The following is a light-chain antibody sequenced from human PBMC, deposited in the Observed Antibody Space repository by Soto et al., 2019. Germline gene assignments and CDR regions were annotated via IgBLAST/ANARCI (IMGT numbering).Light chain of an antibody. CDR2: EIS. CDR1: SSDVGRYNY. CDR3: TSYTSSNTYV. V-gene: IGLV2-14*01. J-gene: IGLJ1*01. Sequence: QSALTQPASVSGSPGQSITISCTGTSSDVGRYNYVSWYQQYPGKAPKLMIYEISNRPSGVSIRFSGSKSGNTASLTISGLQAEDEADYYCTSYTSSNTYVFGGGTNVTVL.